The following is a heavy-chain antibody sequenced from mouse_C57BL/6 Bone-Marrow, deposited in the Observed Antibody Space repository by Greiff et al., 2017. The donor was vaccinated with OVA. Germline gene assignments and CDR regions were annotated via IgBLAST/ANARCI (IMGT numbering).Heavy chain of an antibody. CDR1: GFTFSDYG. Sequence: EVKLVESGGGLVKPGGSLKLSCAASGFTFSDYGMHWVRQAPEKGLEWVAYISSGSSTIYYADKVKGRFTISRDNAKNTLFLQMTSLRSEDTAMYYCATYYSNYLYYFDYWGQGTTLTVSS. D-gene: IGHD2-5*01. CDR2: ISSGSSTI. CDR3: ATYYSNYLYYFDY. V-gene: IGHV5-17*01. J-gene: IGHJ2*01.